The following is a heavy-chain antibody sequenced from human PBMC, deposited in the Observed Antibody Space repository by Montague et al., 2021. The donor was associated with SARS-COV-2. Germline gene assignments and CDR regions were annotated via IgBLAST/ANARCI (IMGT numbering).Heavy chain of an antibody. J-gene: IGHJ4*02. D-gene: IGHD6-13*01. CDR2: TYYTSKWNY. CDR1: GDSVSSSSAA. Sequence: CAISGDSVSSSSAAWNWIRQSPSRGLEWLGRTYYTSKWNYNYPXXXQXXLTIRPDMSRNQVSLQVDSVTSQDTAVYYCVRGGRGGTAAGTVFEHWDQGILVTVSS. V-gene: IGHV6-1*01. CDR3: VRGGRGGTAAGTVFEH.